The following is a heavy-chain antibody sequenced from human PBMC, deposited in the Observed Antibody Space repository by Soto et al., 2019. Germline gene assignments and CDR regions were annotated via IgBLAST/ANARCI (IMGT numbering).Heavy chain of an antibody. CDR3: ARLSYDYIWGSYRYTTFDY. D-gene: IGHD3-16*02. V-gene: IGHV4-59*08. J-gene: IGHJ4*02. Sequence: SETLSLTCTVSGGSISSYYWSWIRQPPGKGLEWIGSIYYSGSTYYNPSLKSRVTISVDTSKNQFSLKLSSVTAADTAVYYCARLSYDYIWGSYRYTTFDYWGQGTLVTVSS. CDR2: IYYSGST. CDR1: GGSISSYY.